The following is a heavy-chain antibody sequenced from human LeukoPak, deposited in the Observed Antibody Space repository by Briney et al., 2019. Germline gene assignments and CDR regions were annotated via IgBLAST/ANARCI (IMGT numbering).Heavy chain of an antibody. Sequence: GGSLRLSCAASGFTFSSYGMHWVRQAPGKGLEWVAVISYDGSNKYYADSVKGRFTISRDNSKNTLYLQMNSLRAEDTAVYYCAREAGTMVRGVISYFDYWGQGTLVTVSS. CDR3: AREAGTMVRGVISYFDY. CDR1: GFTFSSYG. CDR2: ISYDGSNK. V-gene: IGHV3-30*03. J-gene: IGHJ4*02. D-gene: IGHD3-10*01.